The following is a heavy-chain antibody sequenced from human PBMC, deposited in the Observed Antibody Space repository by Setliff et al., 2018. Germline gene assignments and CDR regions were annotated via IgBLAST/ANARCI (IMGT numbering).Heavy chain of an antibody. Sequence: ASVKVSCKVSGYTLTELSMHWVRQAPGKGLEWMGGFDPEDGETIYAQKFQGRVTMTEDTSTDTAYMELSSLRSEDTAVYYCATGGLLWFGELLWKYYYYGMDVWGQGTTVTVSS. D-gene: IGHD3-10*01. V-gene: IGHV1-24*01. J-gene: IGHJ6*02. CDR3: ATGGLLWFGELLWKYYYYGMDV. CDR1: GYTLTELS. CDR2: FDPEDGET.